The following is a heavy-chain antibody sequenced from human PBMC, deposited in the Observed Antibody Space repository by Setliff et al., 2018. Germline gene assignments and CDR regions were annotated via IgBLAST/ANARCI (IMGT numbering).Heavy chain of an antibody. Sequence: SVKVSCKASGGTFSSYAISWVRQAPGQGLEWMGRIIPIFGTANYAQKFQGRVTITADKSTSTACMELSSLRSEDTAVYYCARDHNWNLPGYYYYYMDVWGKGTTVTVSS. D-gene: IGHD1-20*01. CDR2: IIPIFGTA. CDR3: ARDHNWNLPGYYYYYMDV. V-gene: IGHV1-69*06. CDR1: GGTFSSYA. J-gene: IGHJ6*03.